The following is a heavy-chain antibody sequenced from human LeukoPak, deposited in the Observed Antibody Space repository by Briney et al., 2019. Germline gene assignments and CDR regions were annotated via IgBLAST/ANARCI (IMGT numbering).Heavy chain of an antibody. CDR1: GYTFTGYY. CDR2: INPNSGGT. D-gene: IGHD3-3*01. CDR3: ARSVDDFWSGYYFDY. Sequence: ASVKVSCKASGYTFTGYYMHWVRPAPGQGLEWMGWINPNSGGTNYAQKFQGRVTMTRDTSISTAYMELSRLRSDDTAVYYCARSVDDFWSGYYFDYWGQGTLVTVSS. J-gene: IGHJ4*02. V-gene: IGHV1-2*02.